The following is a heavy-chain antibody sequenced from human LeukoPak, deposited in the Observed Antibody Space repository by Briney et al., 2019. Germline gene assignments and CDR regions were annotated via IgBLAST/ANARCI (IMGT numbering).Heavy chain of an antibody. D-gene: IGHD3-16*02. CDR2: INPNSGGT. CDR1: GYTLTGYY. Sequence: ASVKVSCKASGYTLTGYYMHWVRQAPGQGLEWMGRINPNSGGTNYAQKFQGRVTMTRDTSISTAYMELSRLRSDDTAVYYCARAGRLRLGELSPGDYWGQGTLVTVSS. V-gene: IGHV1-2*06. J-gene: IGHJ4*02. CDR3: ARAGRLRLGELSPGDY.